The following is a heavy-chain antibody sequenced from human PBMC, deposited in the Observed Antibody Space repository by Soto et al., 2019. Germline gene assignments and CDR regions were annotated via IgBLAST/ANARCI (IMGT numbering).Heavy chain of an antibody. D-gene: IGHD6-19*01. CDR3: AKSAGGSVWQWLIADY. CDR1: GFTFSSYA. J-gene: IGHJ4*02. V-gene: IGHV3-23*01. CDR2: ISGSGGNT. Sequence: EVQLLESGGGLVQPGGSLRLSCAASGFTFSSYAMSWVRQAPGQGLEWVSTISGSGGNTYYADSVKGRFTSSRDNSKNTLYLQMNSLRAEDTALYYCAKSAGGSVWQWLIADYWGQGTLVTVSS.